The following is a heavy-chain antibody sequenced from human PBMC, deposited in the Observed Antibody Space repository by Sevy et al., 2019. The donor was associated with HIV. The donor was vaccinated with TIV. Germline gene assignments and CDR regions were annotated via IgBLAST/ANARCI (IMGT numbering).Heavy chain of an antibody. Sequence: SENLSLTCTVSGGSISSSSYYWGWIRQPPGKGLEWIGSIYYSGSTYYNPSLKSRVTISVDTSKNQFSLKLSSVTAADTAVYYCASLSWFGELLSFDYWGQGTLVTVSS. CDR2: IYYSGST. J-gene: IGHJ4*02. CDR1: GGSISSSSYY. D-gene: IGHD3-10*01. CDR3: ASLSWFGELLSFDY. V-gene: IGHV4-39*01.